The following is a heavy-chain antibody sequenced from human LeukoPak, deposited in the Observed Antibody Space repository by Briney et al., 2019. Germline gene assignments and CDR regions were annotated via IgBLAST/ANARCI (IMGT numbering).Heavy chain of an antibody. CDR1: RFTFSSYA. Sequence: GGSLRLSCAASRFTFSSYAMSWVRQAPGKGLEWVSAISGSGGSTYYADSVKGRFTISRDNSKNTLYLQMNSLRAEDTAVYYCAKDRGGSSWYLDYWGQGTLVTVSS. D-gene: IGHD6-13*01. CDR2: ISGSGGST. V-gene: IGHV3-23*01. J-gene: IGHJ4*02. CDR3: AKDRGGSSWYLDY.